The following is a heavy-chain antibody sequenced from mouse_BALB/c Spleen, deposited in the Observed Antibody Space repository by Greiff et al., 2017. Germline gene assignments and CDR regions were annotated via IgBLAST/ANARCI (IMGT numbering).Heavy chain of an antibody. CDR2: INPSNGRT. V-gene: IGHV1S81*02. CDR3: ARGDFDY. Sequence: QVQLKQPGAELVKPGASVKLSCKASGYTFTSYWMHWVKQRPGQGLEWIGEINPSNGRTNYNEKFKSKATLTVDKSSSTAYMQLSSLTSEDSAVYYCARGDFDYWGQGTTLTVS. J-gene: IGHJ2*01. CDR1: GYTFTSYW.